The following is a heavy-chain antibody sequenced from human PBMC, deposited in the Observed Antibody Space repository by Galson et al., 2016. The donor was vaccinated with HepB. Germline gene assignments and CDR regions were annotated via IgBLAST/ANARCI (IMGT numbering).Heavy chain of an antibody. CDR3: ATEDFDY. CDR2: FDPEDGER. V-gene: IGHV1-24*01. J-gene: IGHJ4*02. CDR1: GYGLTELA. Sequence: SVKVSCKVSGYGLTELAMHWVRQAPGKGLEWMGHFDPEDGERFYAQKFQGRVTMTAGTSADTAYMELSSLRSEDTAIYYCATEDFDYWGQGTLVSVSS. D-gene: IGHD3-3*01.